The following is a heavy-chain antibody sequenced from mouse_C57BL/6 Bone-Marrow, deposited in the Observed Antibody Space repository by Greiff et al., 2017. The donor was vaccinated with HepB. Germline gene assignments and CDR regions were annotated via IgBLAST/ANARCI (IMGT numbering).Heavy chain of an antibody. Sequence: EVKLVESGGDLVKPGGSLKLSCAASGFTFSSYGMSWVRQTPDKRLEWVATISSGGSYTYYPDSVKGRFTISRDNAKNTLYLQMSRLKSEDTAMYYCARHGFPDYWGQGTTLTVSS. J-gene: IGHJ2*01. CDR1: GFTFSSYG. CDR2: ISSGGSYT. CDR3: ARHGFPDY. V-gene: IGHV5-6*02.